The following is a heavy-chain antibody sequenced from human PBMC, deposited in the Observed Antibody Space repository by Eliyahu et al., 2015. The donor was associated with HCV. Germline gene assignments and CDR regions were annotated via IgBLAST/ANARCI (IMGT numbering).Heavy chain of an antibody. Sequence: QVQLVESGGGVVQPGRSLRLSCAASGFTFSSYGMXWVRQAPGKGLEWVAVIWYDGSNKYYADSVKGRFTISRDNSKNTLYLQMNSLRAEDTAVYYCARDRIVVVPAAILDVWGKGTTVTVSS. CDR3: ARDRIVVVPAAILDV. J-gene: IGHJ6*04. CDR2: IWYDGSNK. V-gene: IGHV3-33*01. CDR1: GFTFSSYG. D-gene: IGHD2-2*01.